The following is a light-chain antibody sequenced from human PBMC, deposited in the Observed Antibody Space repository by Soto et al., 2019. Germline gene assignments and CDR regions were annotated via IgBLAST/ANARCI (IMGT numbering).Light chain of an antibody. Sequence: QSVLTQSPSASASLGASVKLTCTLSSGHSSYAIAWHQQQPEKGPRYLMKLNSDGSHGKGDGIPDRFSGSSSGAERYLTISSLQSEDEADYYCQTWGTARVFGGGTKLTVL. CDR3: QTWGTARV. V-gene: IGLV4-69*01. CDR2: LNSDGSH. J-gene: IGLJ3*02. CDR1: SGHSSYA.